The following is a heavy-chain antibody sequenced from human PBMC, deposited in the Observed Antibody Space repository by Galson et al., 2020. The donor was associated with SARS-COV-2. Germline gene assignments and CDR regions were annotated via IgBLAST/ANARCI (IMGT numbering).Heavy chain of an antibody. V-gene: IGHV3-30*04. D-gene: IGHD1-26*01. CDR2: ISYDGSNK. J-gene: IGHJ1*01. CDR3: ARSNSGSYYEHFQH. CDR1: GFTFSSYA. Sequence: GGSLRLSCAASGFTFSSYAMHWVRQAPGKGLEWVAVISYDGSNKYYADSVKGRFTISRDNSKNTLYLQMNSLRAEDTAVYYCARSNSGSYYEHFQHWGQGTLVTVSS.